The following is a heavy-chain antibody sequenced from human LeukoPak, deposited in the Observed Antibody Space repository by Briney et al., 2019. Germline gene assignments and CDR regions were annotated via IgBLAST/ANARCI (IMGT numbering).Heavy chain of an antibody. CDR1: GFTFSSSP. V-gene: IGHV3-23*01. D-gene: IGHD6-19*01. CDR3: AKHRGDGSGWY. Sequence: GGSLRLSCAASGFTFSSSPMSWLRQAPGKGLEWVSAISGSGGGTYYADSVKGRFTISRDNSENTLYLQMDSLRAEDTAVYYCAKHRGDGSGWYWGQGTLVTVSS. J-gene: IGHJ4*02. CDR2: ISGSGGGT.